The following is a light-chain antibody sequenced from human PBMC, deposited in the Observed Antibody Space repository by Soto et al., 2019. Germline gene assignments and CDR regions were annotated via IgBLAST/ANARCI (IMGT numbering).Light chain of an antibody. CDR2: EVS. Sequence: QSALTQPASVSGSPGQSITISCTGTSSDVGGYNYVSWYQQHPGKAPKLIIYEVSNRPSGVSNRFSGSTSGNTASLTISGLQAEDEAVYYCSSYTSRSTRVFGGGTKLTVL. J-gene: IGLJ3*02. CDR3: SSYTSRSTRV. V-gene: IGLV2-14*01. CDR1: SSDVGGYNY.